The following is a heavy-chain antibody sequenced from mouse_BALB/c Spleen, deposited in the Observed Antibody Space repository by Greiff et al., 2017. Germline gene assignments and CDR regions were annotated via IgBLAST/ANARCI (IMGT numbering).Heavy chain of an antibody. D-gene: IGHD2-14*01. CDR2: IWAGGST. CDR1: GFSLTSYG. Sequence: VKLMESGPGLVAPSQSLSITCTVSGFSLTSYGVHWVRQPPGKGLEWLGVIWAGGSTNYNSALMSRLSISKDNSKSQVFLKMNSLQTDDTAMYYCARDQGLYRYDEGYAMDYWGQGTSVTVSS. J-gene: IGHJ4*01. CDR3: ARDQGLYRYDEGYAMDY. V-gene: IGHV2-9*02.